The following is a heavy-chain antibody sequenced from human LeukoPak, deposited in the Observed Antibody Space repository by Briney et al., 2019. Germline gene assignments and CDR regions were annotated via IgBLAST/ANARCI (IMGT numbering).Heavy chain of an antibody. CDR2: ISAYNGHT. CDR1: GNTFTNNG. V-gene: IGHV1-18*01. Sequence: ASVKVSCKASGNTFTNNGISWVRQAPGQGLEWMGWISAYNGHTNYAQKLQGRVTMTTDTSTSTAYMELRSLRSDDTAVYYCARDHQSITMVRGVIGSVWFDPWGQGTLVTVSS. CDR3: ARDHQSITMVRGVIGSVWFDP. D-gene: IGHD3-10*01. J-gene: IGHJ5*02.